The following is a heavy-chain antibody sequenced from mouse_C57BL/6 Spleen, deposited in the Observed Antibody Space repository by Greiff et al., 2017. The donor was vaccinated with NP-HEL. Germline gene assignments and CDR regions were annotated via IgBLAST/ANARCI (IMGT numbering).Heavy chain of an antibody. V-gene: IGHV2-5*01. CDR1: GFSLTSYG. Sequence: VQLKESGPGLVQPSQSLSITCTVSGFSLTSYGVHWVRQSPGKGLEWLGVIWRGGSTDYNAAFMSRLSITKDNSKSQVFFKMNSLQADDTAIYYCAKITTVVEGWYFDVWGTGTTVTVSS. CDR2: IWRGGST. J-gene: IGHJ1*03. CDR3: AKITTVVEGWYFDV. D-gene: IGHD1-1*01.